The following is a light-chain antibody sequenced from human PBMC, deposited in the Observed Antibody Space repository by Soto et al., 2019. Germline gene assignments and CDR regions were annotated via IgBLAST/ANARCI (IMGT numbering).Light chain of an antibody. Sequence: DIVMTQSPLSLPVTPGEPASISCRSSQSLLHSNGYNYLDWYLQKPGQSPQLLIYLGSNRASGVPDRFSGSGSGTDFTLKISRVEAEDVGVYYCMQALPNEFTFGPGTKVDIK. CDR2: LGS. CDR3: MQALPNEFT. J-gene: IGKJ3*01. V-gene: IGKV2-28*01. CDR1: QSLLHSNGYNY.